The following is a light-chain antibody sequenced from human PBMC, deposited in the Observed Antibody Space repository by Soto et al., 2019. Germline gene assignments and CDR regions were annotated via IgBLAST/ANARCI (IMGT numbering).Light chain of an antibody. CDR3: QQYSSYSRT. Sequence: DIQITQSPSTLSASVGDGVTITCRAREGISTRLAWYQQKPGTAPKLLIYDASSLESGVPSRFSGSGSGTEFTLTISSLQPDDYATYYCQQYSSYSRTFGQGTKVDI. CDR1: EGISTR. CDR2: DAS. V-gene: IGKV1-5*01. J-gene: IGKJ1*01.